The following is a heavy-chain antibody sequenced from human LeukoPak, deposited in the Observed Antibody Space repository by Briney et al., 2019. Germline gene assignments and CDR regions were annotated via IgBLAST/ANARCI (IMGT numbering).Heavy chain of an antibody. CDR2: ISGRGGST. D-gene: IGHD2-2*01. CDR3: AKGAVPAALYYYYYYMDV. CDR1: GFTFSSYA. V-gene: IGHV3-23*01. Sequence: GGSLRLSCAASGFTFSSYAMSWVRQAPGKGLEWVSAISGRGGSTYYADSVKGGFTISRDNSKNTLYLQMNSLRAEDTAVYYSAKGAVPAALYYYYYYMDVWGKGTTVTVSS. J-gene: IGHJ6*03.